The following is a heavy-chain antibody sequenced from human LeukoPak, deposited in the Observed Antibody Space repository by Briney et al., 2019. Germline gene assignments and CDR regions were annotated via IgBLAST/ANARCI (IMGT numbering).Heavy chain of an antibody. CDR3: ASPGSISTGGPI. CDR1: GFIFRHYA. Sequence: GGSLRLSCSASGFIFRHYAVNWVRQSPGKGLEWVSSISTSSSYIKYADSVKGRFTISRDNARNSLSLQMNSLTAEDTAVYYCASPGSISTGGPIWGQGSLVTVSS. V-gene: IGHV3-21*01. D-gene: IGHD3-9*01. CDR2: ISTSSSYI. J-gene: IGHJ4*02.